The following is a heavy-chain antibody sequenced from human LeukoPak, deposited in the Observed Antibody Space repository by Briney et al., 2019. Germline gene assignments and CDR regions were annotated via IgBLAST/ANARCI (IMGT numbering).Heavy chain of an antibody. CDR3: AGGRDGYNNQGFDY. V-gene: IGHV3-21*01. D-gene: IGHD5-24*01. CDR2: ISSSSSYI. J-gene: IGHJ4*02. CDR1: GFTFSSYS. Sequence: PGGSLRLSCAASGFTFSSYSMNWVRQAPGKGLEWVSSISSSSSYIYYADSVKGRFTISRDNAKNSLYLQMNSLRAEDTAVYYCAGGRDGYNNQGFDYWGQGTLVTVSS.